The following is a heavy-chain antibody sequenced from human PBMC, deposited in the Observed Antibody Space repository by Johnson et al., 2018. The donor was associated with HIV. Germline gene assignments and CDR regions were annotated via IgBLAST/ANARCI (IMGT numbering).Heavy chain of an antibody. CDR2: IKQDGSEK. V-gene: IGHV3-7*04. Sequence: VQLVESGGGVVQPGRYLRLSCAASGFTFSRYVIHWVRQPPGKGLEWVANIKQDGSEKYYVDSVKGRFTISRDNAKNSLYLQMNSLRAEDTAVYYCARGDGSSLDAFDIWGQGTMLTVSS. CDR3: ARGDGSSLDAFDI. D-gene: IGHD2-15*01. CDR1: GFTFSRYV. J-gene: IGHJ3*02.